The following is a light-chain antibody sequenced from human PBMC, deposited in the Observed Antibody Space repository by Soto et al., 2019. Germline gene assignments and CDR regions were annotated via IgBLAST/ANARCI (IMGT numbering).Light chain of an antibody. J-gene: IGKJ1*01. Sequence: EIVLTQSPGTLSLSPGERATLSCRASQSVSNNYLAWYQQKPGQAPRLLIDGASTRATGIPDRFSGSGSGTDFTLTISRLEPEDVAVYYCQQYGSSPPRTFGQGTKVDNK. V-gene: IGKV3-20*01. CDR1: QSVSNNY. CDR2: GAS. CDR3: QQYGSSPPRT.